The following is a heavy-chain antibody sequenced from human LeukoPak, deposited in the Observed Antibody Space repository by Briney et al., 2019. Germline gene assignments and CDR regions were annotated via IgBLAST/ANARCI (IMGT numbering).Heavy chain of an antibody. CDR3: ARAGPDLNWFDP. CDR2: ISTGSIYI. V-gene: IGHV3-21*01. Sequence: GGSLRLSCAASGFTFSSYNMNWVRQAPGKGLECVSSISTGSIYIYYADSLKGRFTISRDNAKNSLYLQMNSLRAEDTAVYYCARAGPDLNWFDPWGQGTLVTVSS. CDR1: GFTFSSYN. J-gene: IGHJ5*02.